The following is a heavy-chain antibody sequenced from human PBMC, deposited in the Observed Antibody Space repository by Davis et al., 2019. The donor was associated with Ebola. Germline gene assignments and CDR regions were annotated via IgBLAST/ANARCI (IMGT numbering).Heavy chain of an antibody. CDR3: ARDSPTRGYSYGSPFGMDV. CDR2: ISYSGSYI. J-gene: IGHJ6*02. CDR1: GFSFDSHS. V-gene: IGHV3-21*01. Sequence: GESLKISCAASGFSFDSHSMNWVRQAPGKGLEWVSSISYSGSYIYYSESVKGRFTISRDNARNSLYLQMNSLRADDTAVYYCARDSPTRGYSYGSPFGMDVWGQGTTVTVSS. D-gene: IGHD5-18*01.